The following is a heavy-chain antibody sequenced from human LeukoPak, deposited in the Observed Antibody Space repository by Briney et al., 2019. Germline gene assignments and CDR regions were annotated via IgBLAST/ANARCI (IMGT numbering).Heavy chain of an antibody. D-gene: IGHD3-3*01. Sequence: PGGSLRLSCAASGFTFSSYWMSWVRQAPGKGLEWVANIKQDGSEKYYVDSVKGRFTISRDNAKNSLYLQMNSLRAEDTAVYYCARDGLAIFGVENGMDVWGQGTTVTVSS. V-gene: IGHV3-7*03. CDR1: GFTFSSYW. CDR2: IKQDGSEK. CDR3: ARDGLAIFGVENGMDV. J-gene: IGHJ6*02.